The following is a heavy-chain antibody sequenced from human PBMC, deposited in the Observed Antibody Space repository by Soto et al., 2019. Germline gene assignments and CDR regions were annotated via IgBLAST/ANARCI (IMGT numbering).Heavy chain of an antibody. CDR1: WFPFRDYY. Sequence: GGSLRLSCAAPWFPFRDYYMSWVPQAPGKGLEWLSYISSSSSYINYADSVKGRFTISRDNAKNSLYLQMSRLRAEDTAVYYCAREGPGSSSWYVDSWGQGTLVTVSS. CDR2: ISSSSSYI. V-gene: IGHV3-11*05. D-gene: IGHD6-13*01. CDR3: AREGPGSSSWYVDS. J-gene: IGHJ4*02.